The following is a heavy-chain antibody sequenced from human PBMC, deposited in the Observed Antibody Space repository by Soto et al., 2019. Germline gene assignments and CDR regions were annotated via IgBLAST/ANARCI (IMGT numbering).Heavy chain of an antibody. V-gene: IGHV4-61*01. CDR2: IYYSGST. Sequence: SETLSLTCTVPGGSVSIGSYYWSCIRQPPGKGLEWIGYIYYSGSTNYNPSLKSRVTISVDTSKNQFSLKLSSVTAADTAVYYCARDLLDYYDSSRYFDYWGQGTLVTVSS. CDR3: ARDLLDYYDSSRYFDY. D-gene: IGHD3-22*01. J-gene: IGHJ4*02. CDR1: GGSVSIGSYY.